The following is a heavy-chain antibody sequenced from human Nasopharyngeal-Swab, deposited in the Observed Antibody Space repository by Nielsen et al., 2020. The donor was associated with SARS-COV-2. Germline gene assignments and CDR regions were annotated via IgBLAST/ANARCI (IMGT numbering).Heavy chain of an antibody. CDR3: ARRAVVAALYNWFDP. CDR1: GFTFSDYY. D-gene: IGHD2-15*01. J-gene: IGHJ5*02. Sequence: GGSLRLSCAASGFTFSDYYMSWIRQAPGKGLEWVSYISSSGSTIYYADSVKGRFTISRDNAKNSLYLQMNSLRAEDTAVYYCARRAVVAALYNWFDPWGQGTLVTVSS. V-gene: IGHV3-11*04. CDR2: ISSSGSTI.